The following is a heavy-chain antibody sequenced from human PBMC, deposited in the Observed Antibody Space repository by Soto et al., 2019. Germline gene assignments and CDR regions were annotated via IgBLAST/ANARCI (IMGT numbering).Heavy chain of an antibody. CDR3: ARDLGCSGGSCYSPDAFDI. D-gene: IGHD2-15*01. Sequence: ASVKVSCKASGYTFTSYGISWVRQAPGQGLEWMGWISAYNGNTNYAQKLQGRVTMTTDTSTSTAYMELRSLRSDDTAVYYCARDLGCSGGSCYSPDAFDIWGQGTMVTVSS. CDR1: GYTFTSYG. J-gene: IGHJ3*02. V-gene: IGHV1-18*01. CDR2: ISAYNGNT.